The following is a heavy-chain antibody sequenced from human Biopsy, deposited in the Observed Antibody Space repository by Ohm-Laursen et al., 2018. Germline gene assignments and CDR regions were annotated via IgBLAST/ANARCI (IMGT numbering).Heavy chain of an antibody. CDR3: ARDSGILNYGNFKYYHYYGMDV. J-gene: IGHJ6*02. D-gene: IGHD4-11*01. Sequence: SDTLSLTCTVSGDSVTKYYWSWIRQPPGKGLEWIGHIYYSVTTNYNPSLQSRVSISVDTSRNQFSLTLSSVTAADTAVYYCARDSGILNYGNFKYYHYYGMDVWGQGTKVTVSS. V-gene: IGHV4-59*02. CDR1: GDSVTKYY. CDR2: IYYSVTT.